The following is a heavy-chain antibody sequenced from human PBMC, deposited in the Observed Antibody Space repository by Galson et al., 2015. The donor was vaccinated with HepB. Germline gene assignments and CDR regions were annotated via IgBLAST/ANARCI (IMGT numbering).Heavy chain of an antibody. V-gene: IGHV1-18*01. D-gene: IGHD3-10*01. CDR3: ARVLPFTMVRGGSFDY. CDR1: GYTFTSYG. CDR2: ISAYNGNT. Sequence: SVKVSCKASGYTFTSYGISWVRQAPGQGLEWMGWISAYNGNTNYAQKLQGRVTMTTDTSTSTAYMELRSLRSDDTAVYYCARVLPFTMVRGGSFDYWGQGTLVTVSS. J-gene: IGHJ4*02.